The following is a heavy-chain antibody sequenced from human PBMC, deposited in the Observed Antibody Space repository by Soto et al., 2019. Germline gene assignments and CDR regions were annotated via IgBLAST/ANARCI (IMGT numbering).Heavy chain of an antibody. CDR2: ISGSGVST. CDR1: GFTFSSYA. D-gene: IGHD2-2*01. V-gene: IGHV3-23*01. CDR3: AADQYRMANRSIDY. J-gene: IGHJ4*02. Sequence: EVQLLESGGGLVQPGGSLRLSCAASGFTFSSYAMSWVRQAPGKGLEWVSGISGSGVSTYYADSVKGRFTVSRDNSKTTLNLQMTRYMAKDTPVYYCAADQYRMANRSIDYWGEGALVTDSS.